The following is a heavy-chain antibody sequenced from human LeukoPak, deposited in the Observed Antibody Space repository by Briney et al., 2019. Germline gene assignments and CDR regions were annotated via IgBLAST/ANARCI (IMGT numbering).Heavy chain of an antibody. V-gene: IGHV1-8*03. CDR1: GYTFTSYD. D-gene: IGHD1-14*01. J-gene: IGHJ5*02. CDR3: ARVRIRGYNWFDP. Sequence: ASVKVSCKASGYTFTSYDINWVRQATGQGLEWTGWMNPNSGNTGYAQKFQGRVSITRNNSISTAYMELSSLRSEDTAVYYCARVRIRGYNWFDPWGQGTLVTVSS. CDR2: MNPNSGNT.